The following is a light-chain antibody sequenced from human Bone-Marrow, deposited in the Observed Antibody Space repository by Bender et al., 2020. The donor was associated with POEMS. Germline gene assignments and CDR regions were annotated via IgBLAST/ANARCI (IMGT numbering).Light chain of an antibody. Sequence: QSALTQPPSASGSPGQSVTISCTGTSSDVGGYDYVSWYQQLPGKAPKLLLYEVNKRPSGVSNRFSGSKSGTTASLTISGLQAEDEADYYCSSFTSITTHVFGTGTKVTVL. V-gene: IGLV2-14*01. CDR2: EVN. CDR1: SSDVGGYDY. CDR3: SSFTSITTHV. J-gene: IGLJ1*01.